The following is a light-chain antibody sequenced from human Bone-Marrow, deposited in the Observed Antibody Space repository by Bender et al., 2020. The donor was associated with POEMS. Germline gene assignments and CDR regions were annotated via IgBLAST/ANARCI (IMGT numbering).Light chain of an antibody. J-gene: IGLJ1*01. Sequence: QSALTQFASVSGSPGQSITISCTGTSSDVDGYNFVSWYLHHPGKAPKLLIFDVSNRPSGVSNRFSGSKSANTASLTISGLQAEDEADYYCSSYSSSGTPFVFGTGTQVTVL. V-gene: IGLV2-14*03. CDR1: SSDVDGYNF. CDR3: SSYSSSGTPFV. CDR2: DVS.